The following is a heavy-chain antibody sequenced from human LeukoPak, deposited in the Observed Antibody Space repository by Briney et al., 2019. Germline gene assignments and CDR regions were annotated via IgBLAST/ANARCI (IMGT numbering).Heavy chain of an antibody. V-gene: IGHV1-18*04. J-gene: IGHJ4*02. CDR1: GYTFPSYY. Sequence: ASVKVSCKVSGYTFPSYYITWVRQAPGQGLEWMGWIISYSDNPTYARNLQGRVTMTTDTSTSTAYMELRSLRSDDTAVYYCARAPTSGSGNLLFDSWGQGTLVTVSS. CDR3: ARAPTSGSGNLLFDS. D-gene: IGHD3-10*01. CDR2: IISYSDNP.